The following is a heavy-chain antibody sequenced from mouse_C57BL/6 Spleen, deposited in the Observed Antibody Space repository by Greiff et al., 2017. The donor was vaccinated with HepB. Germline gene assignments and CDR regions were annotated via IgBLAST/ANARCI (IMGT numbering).Heavy chain of an antibody. CDR3: ARSALYYYGSSSFDY. CDR2: INPNNGGT. Sequence: EVQLQQSGPELVKPGASVKIPCKASGYTFTDYNMDWVKQSHGKSLEWIGDINPNNGGTIYNQKFKGKATLTVDKSSSTAYMELRSLTSEDTAVYFCARSALYYYGSSSFDYWGQGTTLTVSS. CDR1: GYTFTDYN. V-gene: IGHV1-18*01. D-gene: IGHD1-1*01. J-gene: IGHJ2*01.